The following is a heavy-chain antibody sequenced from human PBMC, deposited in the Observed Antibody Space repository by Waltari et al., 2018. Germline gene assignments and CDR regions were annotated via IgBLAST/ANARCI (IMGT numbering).Heavy chain of an antibody. CDR2: ISGAGTGA. J-gene: IGHJ4*02. CDR3: ATFKGDH. CDR1: GLRFSTTG. V-gene: IGHV3-23*01. D-gene: IGHD3-3*02. Sequence: EVQLLESGGGLIQPGGSLRLSCAASGLRFSTTGMTWVRQVPGKGLEWVASISGAGTGAYYADSIKGRFTISRDNSRNTLSLQMNSLRAEDTALYYCATFKGDHWGQGTLVTVSS.